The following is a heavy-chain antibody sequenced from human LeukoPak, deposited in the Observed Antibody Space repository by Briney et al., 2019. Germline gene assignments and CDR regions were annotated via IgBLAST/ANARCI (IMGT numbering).Heavy chain of an antibody. V-gene: IGHV4-38-2*02. CDR3: ARDLRTVGARYFDY. Sequence: SETLSLTCAVSGYSISSGLYWGWVRQPPGKGLEWIGSIYYSVSTYYNPSLKSRVTISVDTPKNEFSLKVSSVTAADTAVYYCARDLRTVGARYFDYWGQGTLVTVSS. CDR1: GYSISSGLY. CDR2: IYYSVST. D-gene: IGHD1-26*01. J-gene: IGHJ4*02.